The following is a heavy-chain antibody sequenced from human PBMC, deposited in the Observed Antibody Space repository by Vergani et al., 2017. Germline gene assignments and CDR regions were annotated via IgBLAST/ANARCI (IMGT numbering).Heavy chain of an antibody. CDR2: IKSKTDGGTT. CDR1: GFTFSNAW. V-gene: IGHV3-15*01. J-gene: IGHJ6*02. CDR3: TTDPGLRYFDWLSVGGMDV. Sequence: EVQLVESGGGLVKPGGSLRLSCAASGFTFSNAWMSWVRQAPGKGLEWVGRIKSKTDGGTTDYAAPVKGRFTISRDDSKNTLYLQMNSLKTEDTAVYYCTTDPGLRYFDWLSVGGMDVWGQGTTVTVSS. D-gene: IGHD3-9*01.